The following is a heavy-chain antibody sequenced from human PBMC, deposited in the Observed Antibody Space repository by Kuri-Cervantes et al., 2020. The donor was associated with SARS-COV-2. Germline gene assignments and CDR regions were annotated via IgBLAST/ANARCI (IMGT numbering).Heavy chain of an antibody. CDR1: GGSISSSSYY. Sequence: TLSLTCTVSGGSISSSSYYWGWIRQPPGKALEWLARIDWDDDKYYNTPLKSRLTITKDTSKNQVVLTMTNMDPVDTATYYCAHHLLHFDYWGQGTLVTVSS. J-gene: IGHJ4*02. CDR2: IDWDDDK. V-gene: IGHV2-70*12. CDR3: AHHLLHFDY.